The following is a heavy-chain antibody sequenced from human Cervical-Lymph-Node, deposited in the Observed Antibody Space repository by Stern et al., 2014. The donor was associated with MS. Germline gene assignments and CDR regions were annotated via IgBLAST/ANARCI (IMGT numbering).Heavy chain of an antibody. Sequence: QVQLVESGAEVKKPGSSVKVSCKASGGTFSSYAISWVRQAPGQGLEWMGGIIPIFGTANYAQKFQGRVTITADESTSTAYMELSSLRSEDTAVYYCARERDYYDSSALFDLWGRGTLVTVSS. CDR3: ARERDYYDSSALFDL. CDR1: GGTFSSYA. CDR2: IIPIFGTA. D-gene: IGHD3-22*01. V-gene: IGHV1-69*01. J-gene: IGHJ2*01.